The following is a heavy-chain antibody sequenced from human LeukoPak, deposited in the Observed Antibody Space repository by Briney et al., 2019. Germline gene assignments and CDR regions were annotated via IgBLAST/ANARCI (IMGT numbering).Heavy chain of an antibody. V-gene: IGHV1-18*01. CDR2: ISAYNGNT. J-gene: IGHJ4*02. CDR3: ARDVESFGGVIKYFDY. CDR1: GYTFTSYG. D-gene: IGHD3-16*02. Sequence: ASVKVSCKASGYTFTSYGISWVRQAPGQGLELMGWISAYNGNTNYAQKLQDRVTMTTDTSTSTAYMELRSLRSDDTAVYYCARDVESFGGVIKYFDYWGQGTLVTVSS.